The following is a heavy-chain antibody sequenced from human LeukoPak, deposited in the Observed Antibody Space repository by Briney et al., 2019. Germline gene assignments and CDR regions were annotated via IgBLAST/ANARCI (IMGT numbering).Heavy chain of an antibody. V-gene: IGHV3-74*01. Sequence: GGSLRLSCAASGFTFSNYWMHWARQGPGMGLVWVSRVNSDESNTNSYADSVKGRFIISRDNAKNTLYLQMNSLRAEDTAVYFCGRGGNGIDIWGQGTTVIVSS. CDR2: VNSDESNT. CDR1: GFTFSNYW. J-gene: IGHJ3*02. CDR3: GRGGNGIDI. D-gene: IGHD2-8*01.